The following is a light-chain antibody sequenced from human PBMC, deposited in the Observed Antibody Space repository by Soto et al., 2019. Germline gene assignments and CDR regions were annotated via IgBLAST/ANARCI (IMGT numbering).Light chain of an antibody. V-gene: IGKV3-11*01. CDR2: DAS. Sequence: EIVLTQSPATLSLSPGERATLSCRASQSVSSYLAWYQHKPGQAPRLLIYDASNRATGIPARFSGSGSGTAFTLSISSVEPEDFGVYYWQQRSNWPPYTFGHGTKLEIK. CDR3: QQRSNWPPYT. CDR1: QSVSSY. J-gene: IGKJ2*01.